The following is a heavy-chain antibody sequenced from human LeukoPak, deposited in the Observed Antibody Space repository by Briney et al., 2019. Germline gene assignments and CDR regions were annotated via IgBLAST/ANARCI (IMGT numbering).Heavy chain of an antibody. Sequence: SETLSLTCTVSGGSISSYYWSWIRQPPGKGLEGIGYIYYSGSTNYNPSLKSRVTISVDTSKNQFSLKLSSVTAADTAVYYCARRDSSGWYDFDYWGQGTLVTVSS. CDR1: GGSISSYY. J-gene: IGHJ4*02. D-gene: IGHD6-19*01. V-gene: IGHV4-59*08. CDR2: IYYSGST. CDR3: ARRDSSGWYDFDY.